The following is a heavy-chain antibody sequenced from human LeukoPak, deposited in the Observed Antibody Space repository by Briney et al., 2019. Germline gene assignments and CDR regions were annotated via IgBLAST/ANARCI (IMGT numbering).Heavy chain of an antibody. CDR3: ARDPDGSDAFDI. J-gene: IGHJ3*02. CDR2: IYYSGST. Sequence: SETLSLTCTVSGASISSYYWSWVRQPPGKGLDWIWFIYYSGSTNYNPSLKSRFTISLDTSNNQFSLKLSSVTAADTAVYYCARDPDGSDAFDIWGQGTMVTVSS. CDR1: GASISSYY. D-gene: IGHD3-10*01. V-gene: IGHV4-59*01.